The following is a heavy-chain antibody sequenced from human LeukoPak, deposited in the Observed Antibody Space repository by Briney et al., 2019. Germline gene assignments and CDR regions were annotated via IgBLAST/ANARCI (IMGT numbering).Heavy chain of an antibody. CDR2: FDPEDGET. CDR1: GYTLTELS. Sequence: PSVNVSCKVSGYTLTELSMHWVRQAPGKGLEWMGGFDPEDGETIYAQKFQGRVTMTEDTSTDTAYMELSSLGSEDTAVYYCATAPGPWFDPWGQGTLVTVSS. V-gene: IGHV1-24*01. J-gene: IGHJ5*02. CDR3: ATAPGPWFDP.